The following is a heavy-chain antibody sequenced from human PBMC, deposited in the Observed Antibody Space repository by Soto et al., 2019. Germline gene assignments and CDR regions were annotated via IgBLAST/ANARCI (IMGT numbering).Heavy chain of an antibody. J-gene: IGHJ6*02. V-gene: IGHV3-21*01. CDR3: ATDGAAGAGMGV. Sequence: EVQLVESGGGLVKPGGSLRLSCAASGLTFSAFGMNWVRQAPGKGLEWVSSISSGGEYLDYADSVKGRLTISRDNAKNALFLQLDSMRVEDTGVYDCATDGAAGAGMGVWGQGTTVTVSS. CDR1: GLTFSAFG. CDR2: ISSGGEYL. D-gene: IGHD6-13*01.